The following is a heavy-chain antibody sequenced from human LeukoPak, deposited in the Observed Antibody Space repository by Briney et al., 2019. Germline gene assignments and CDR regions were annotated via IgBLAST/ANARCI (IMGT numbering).Heavy chain of an antibody. CDR3: ARGQAGYGY. J-gene: IGHJ4*02. V-gene: IGHV4-39*07. CDR1: GFSLSTSGMC. Sequence: SGPALVKPTQTLTLTCTFSGFSLSTSGMCVSWIRQPPGKGLEWIGSIYYSGSTYYNPSLKSRVTISVDTSKNQFSLKLSSVTAADTAVYYCARGQAGYGYWGQGTLVTVSS. CDR2: IYYSGST. D-gene: IGHD3-9*01.